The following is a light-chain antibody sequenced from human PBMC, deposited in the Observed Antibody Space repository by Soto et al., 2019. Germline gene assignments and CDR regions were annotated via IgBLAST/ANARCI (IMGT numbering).Light chain of an antibody. CDR3: QHDGSPPPT. CDR2: GAS. Sequence: EIVMTQSPATLSVSPGERATLSCRASQSVSSNLAWYQRKPGQAPRLLIYGASTRATAIPARFSGSGSGTEFTLTINSLQSEDFAVYYCQHDGSPPPTFGQGTNVDIK. CDR1: QSVSSN. J-gene: IGKJ1*01. V-gene: IGKV3-15*01.